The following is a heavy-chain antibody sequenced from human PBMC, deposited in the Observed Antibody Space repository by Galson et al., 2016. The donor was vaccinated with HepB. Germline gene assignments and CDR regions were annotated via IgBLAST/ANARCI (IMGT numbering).Heavy chain of an antibody. V-gene: IGHV3-48*02. J-gene: IGHJ4*01. CDR3: ARKSPFGPFDY. Sequence: SLRLSCAASAFSFSSYSMNWVRQAPGKGLEWISYISSTRTITYYADSVKGRFTISRDNAKNSLYLPMDSLRDDDTAVYYCARKSPFGPFDYWGHGTLVSVSS. CDR2: ISSTRTIT. CDR1: AFSFSSYS. D-gene: IGHD2/OR15-2a*01.